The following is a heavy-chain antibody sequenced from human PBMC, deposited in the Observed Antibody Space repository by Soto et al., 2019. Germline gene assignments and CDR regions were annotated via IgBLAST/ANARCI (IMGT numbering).Heavy chain of an antibody. CDR3: ARDGDDSNQREYRRWFDP. J-gene: IGHJ5*02. CDR1: GFTFSSYC. CDR2: ISSSGSYI. V-gene: IGHV3-21*01. D-gene: IGHD4-4*01. Sequence: EVQLVESGGGLVRPGGSLRLSCAASGFTFSSYCMNWVRQAPGKGLEWVSSISSSGSYIYYIDSVKGRFTISRDNAKNSLYLQMNSLRAEDTAVYYCARDGDDSNQREYRRWFDPWGQGTLVTVSS.